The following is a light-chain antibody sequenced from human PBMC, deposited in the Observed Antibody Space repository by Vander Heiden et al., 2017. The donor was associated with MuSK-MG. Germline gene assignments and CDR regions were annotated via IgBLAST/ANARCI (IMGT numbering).Light chain of an antibody. J-gene: IGKJ1*01. CDR1: QSVSSSY. CDR3: QQYGSSPSGT. V-gene: IGKV3-20*01. Sequence: DIVLTQSPGTLSLSPGERATLSCRASQSVSSSYLAWYQQKPGQAPRLLINGASSRATGIPDRFSSSGSGTDFTLTISRREPEDYAVYYCQQYGSSPSGTFGQGTKVEIK. CDR2: GAS.